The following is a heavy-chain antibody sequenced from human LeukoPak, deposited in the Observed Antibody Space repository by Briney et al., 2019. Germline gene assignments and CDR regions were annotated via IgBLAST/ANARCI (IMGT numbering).Heavy chain of an antibody. D-gene: IGHD2-15*01. Sequence: ASVKVSCKASGYTFTAYYMHWVRQAPGQGLEWMGWINPNSGGTNYAQKFQGRVTMTRDTSISTAYMELSRLRSDDTAVYYCARDLGHCSGGSCYFAYGMDVWGQGTTVTVSS. V-gene: IGHV1-2*02. CDR2: INPNSGGT. CDR1: GYTFTAYY. CDR3: ARDLGHCSGGSCYFAYGMDV. J-gene: IGHJ6*02.